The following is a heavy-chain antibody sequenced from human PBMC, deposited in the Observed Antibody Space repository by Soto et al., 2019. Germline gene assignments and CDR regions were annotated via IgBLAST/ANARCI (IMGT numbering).Heavy chain of an antibody. CDR3: AKDLVPDDGDYAFDY. J-gene: IGHJ4*02. V-gene: IGHV3-23*01. D-gene: IGHD4-17*01. Sequence: PGGSLSLSCAASGFTFSSYAMSWVRQAPGKGLEWVSAISGSGGSTYYADSVKGRFTISRDNSKNTLYLQMNSLRAEDTALYYCAKDLVPDDGDYAFDYWGQGTLVTVSS. CDR1: GFTFSSYA. CDR2: ISGSGGST.